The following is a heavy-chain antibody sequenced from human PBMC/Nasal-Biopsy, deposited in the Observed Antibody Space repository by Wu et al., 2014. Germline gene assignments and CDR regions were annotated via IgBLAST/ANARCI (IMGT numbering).Heavy chain of an antibody. Sequence: VKVSCKASGYMFNNYDINWVRQATGQGLEWMGWMNPNTGNTGLARKFQGRFIMTRNVSINTAFMELTGLTSDDTAVYFCARVPSIATPGLYDNWGQGTLVTVSS. CDR1: GYMFNNYD. V-gene: IGHV1-8*01. CDR2: MNPNTGNT. J-gene: IGHJ4*02. D-gene: IGHD6-6*01. CDR3: ARVPSIATPGLYDN.